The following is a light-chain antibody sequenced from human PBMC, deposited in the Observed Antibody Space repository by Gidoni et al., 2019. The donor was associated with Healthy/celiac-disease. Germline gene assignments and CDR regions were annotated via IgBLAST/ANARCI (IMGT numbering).Light chain of an antibody. CDR2: DAS. CDR1: QSVSSY. Sequence: IVLTQSPATLSLSPGERATLSCRASQSVSSYLAWYQQKPGQAPRLLIYDASNRATGIPARFSGSGSGTDFTLTISSLEPEEFAVYYCQQRSNWPMCSFGQGTKLEIK. CDR3: QQRSNWPMCS. V-gene: IGKV3-11*01. J-gene: IGKJ2*04.